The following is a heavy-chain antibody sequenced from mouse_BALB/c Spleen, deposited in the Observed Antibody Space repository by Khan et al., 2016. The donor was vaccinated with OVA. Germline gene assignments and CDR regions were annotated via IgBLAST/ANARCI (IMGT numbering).Heavy chain of an antibody. J-gene: IGHJ4*01. V-gene: IGHV1S135*01. CDR2: IDPFNGGT. D-gene: IGHD3-1*01. CDR3: ARGGLGLRAYAMDY. CDR1: GYSFTSYY. Sequence: VQLKESGPELMKPGASVKISCKASGYSFTSYYIHWVKQSHGKSLEWIGYIDPFNGGTSYNQKFKGKATLTLDKSSSTAYLHLSSLTSEDSAGYFCARGGLGLRAYAMDYWGQGTSVTVSS.